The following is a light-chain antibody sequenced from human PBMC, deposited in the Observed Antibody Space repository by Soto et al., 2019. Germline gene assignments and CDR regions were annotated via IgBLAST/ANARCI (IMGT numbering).Light chain of an antibody. V-gene: IGLV1-40*01. CDR1: SSNIGAGCE. CDR2: GNT. J-gene: IGLJ1*01. Sequence: QSALTQPPSVSGAPGQRVTISCTGCSSNIGAGCEVHWYQHLPGKAPKLLIYGNTNRPSGVPDRFSGSKSGTSASLAITGFQAEDEADYYCQSYDSSLSASYVFGGGTKVTVL. CDR3: QSYDSSLSASYV.